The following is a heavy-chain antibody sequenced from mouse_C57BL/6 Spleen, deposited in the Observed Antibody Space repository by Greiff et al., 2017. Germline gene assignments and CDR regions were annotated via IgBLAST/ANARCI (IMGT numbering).Heavy chain of an antibody. CDR3: ARSRDGYYVGYFDV. CDR1: GYTFTDYN. V-gene: IGHV1-18*01. D-gene: IGHD2-3*01. J-gene: IGHJ1*03. Sequence: VQLQQSGPELVKPGASVKIPCKASGYTFTDYNMDWVKQSHGKSLEWIGDINPNNGGTIYNQKFKGKATLTVDKSSSTAYMELRSLTSEDTAVYYCARSRDGYYVGYFDVWGTGTTVTVSS. CDR2: INPNNGGT.